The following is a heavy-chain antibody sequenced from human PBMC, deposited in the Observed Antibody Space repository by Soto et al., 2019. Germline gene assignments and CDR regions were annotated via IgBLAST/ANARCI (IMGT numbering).Heavy chain of an antibody. CDR2: MSGSGGST. CDR1: GFTFSSYA. V-gene: IGHV3-23*01. D-gene: IGHD5-12*01. Sequence: EVQLLESGGGLVQPGGSLRLSCAASGFTFSSYAMSWVRQAPGQGLEWVSAMSGSGGSTYYAVSVKGRFTISRDNSKNRLYLQMTSLRAEDTAVYYCAKDLRTGYDTTHFDYWGQGTLVTVSS. CDR3: AKDLRTGYDTTHFDY. J-gene: IGHJ4*02.